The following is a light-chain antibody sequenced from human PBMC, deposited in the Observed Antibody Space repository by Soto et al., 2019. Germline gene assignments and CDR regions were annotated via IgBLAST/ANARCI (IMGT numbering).Light chain of an antibody. J-gene: IGKJ1*01. Sequence: DIQMTQSPSTLSASVVDRVTITCRASQSISASLAWYQQKPGKAPKPLIYKASSLETEIPTRLSGSGSGTEFTLTISRLPPDDFATYFCQHMATLGQGTKVEIK. V-gene: IGKV1-5*03. CDR3: QHMAT. CDR1: QSISAS. CDR2: KAS.